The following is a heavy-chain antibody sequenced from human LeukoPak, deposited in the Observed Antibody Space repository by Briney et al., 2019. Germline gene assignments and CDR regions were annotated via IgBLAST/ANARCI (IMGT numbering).Heavy chain of an antibody. J-gene: IGHJ4*02. CDR2: IYHSGST. D-gene: IGHD4-17*01. Sequence: SETLSLTCTVSGYSISSGYYWGWIRQPPVKGLEWIGSIYHSGSTYYNPSLKSRVTISVDTSKNQFSLKLSSVTAADTAVYYCASEHDYGDYGCYFDYWGQGTLVTVSS. V-gene: IGHV4-38-2*02. CDR3: ASEHDYGDYGCYFDY. CDR1: GYSISSGYY.